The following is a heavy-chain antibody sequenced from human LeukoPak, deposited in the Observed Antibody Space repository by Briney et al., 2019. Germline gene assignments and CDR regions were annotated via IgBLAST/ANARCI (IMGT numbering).Heavy chain of an antibody. CDR3: ARWNRGAFDI. J-gene: IGHJ3*02. D-gene: IGHD1-1*01. CDR1: GFTVSSNY. CDR2: IYSGGST. V-gene: IGHV3-53*01. Sequence: GGSLRLSCAASGFTVSSNYMSWVRQAPGRGLEWVSVIYSGGSTYYADSVKGRFTISRDNSKNTLYLQMNSLRAEDTAVYYCARWNRGAFDIWGQGTMVTVSS.